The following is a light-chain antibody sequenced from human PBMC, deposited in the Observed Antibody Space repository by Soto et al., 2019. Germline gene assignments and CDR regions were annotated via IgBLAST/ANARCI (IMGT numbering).Light chain of an antibody. CDR3: QQYNNWPPIT. V-gene: IGKV3-15*01. CDR2: GAS. Sequence: EIVLTQSPGTLSLSPGERATLSCRASQSVSSNLAWYQQKPGQAPRLLIYGASTRATDIPARFSGSGSRTEFTLTISSLQSEDFAVYYCQQYNNWPPITFGQGTRLEI. CDR1: QSVSSN. J-gene: IGKJ5*01.